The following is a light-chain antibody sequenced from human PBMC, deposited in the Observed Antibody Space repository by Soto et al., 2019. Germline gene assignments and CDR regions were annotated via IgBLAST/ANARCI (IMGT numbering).Light chain of an antibody. J-gene: IGLJ1*01. CDR3: CSFAGSSTYV. CDR1: SSDVGSYDL. Sequence: QSVLTQPASVSGSPGPPITISCTGTSSDVGSYDLVSWYQHHPGKAPKLMIYEVSKRPSGVSNRFSGSKSDNTASLTISGLQAEDEADYYCCSFAGSSTYVFGTGTKVTVL. V-gene: IGLV2-23*02. CDR2: EVS.